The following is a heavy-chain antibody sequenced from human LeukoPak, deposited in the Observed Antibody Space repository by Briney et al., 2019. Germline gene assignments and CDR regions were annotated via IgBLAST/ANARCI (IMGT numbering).Heavy chain of an antibody. CDR2: VRGTGSNT. V-gene: IGHV3-23*01. CDR3: AKTSRVNSGYDSPFDY. Sequence: GGSLRLSCAASGFTSSTYAMSWVRQAPGKGLEWVSAVRGTGSNTYYADSVKGRFTISRDNSKNTLYLQMNSLRAEDTAIYYCAKTSRVNSGYDSPFDYWGQGTLVTVSS. J-gene: IGHJ4*02. CDR1: GFTSSTYA. D-gene: IGHD5-12*01.